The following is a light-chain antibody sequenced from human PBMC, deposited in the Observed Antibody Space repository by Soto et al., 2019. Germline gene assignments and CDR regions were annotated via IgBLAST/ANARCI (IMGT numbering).Light chain of an antibody. Sequence: EIVMTQSPVTLSVAPGDSATLSCRASQSVSNNLAWYQQKPGQTPKLLIYVASTRATGIPARFSGSGSGTEFTLTISSLQSEDFAVYYCQQYNVWPLTFGGGTKVEFK. V-gene: IGKV3-15*01. CDR1: QSVSNN. CDR3: QQYNVWPLT. J-gene: IGKJ4*01. CDR2: VAS.